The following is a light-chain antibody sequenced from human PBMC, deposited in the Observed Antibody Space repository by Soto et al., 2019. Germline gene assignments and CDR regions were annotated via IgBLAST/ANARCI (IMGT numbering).Light chain of an antibody. Sequence: QSALTQPPSASGTPGQRVTISCSGSSSNIGSNSVNWYQQLPGAAPKLLIYSNNQRPSGVPDRFSGSKSGTSASLAISGFQSEDVADYYCAAWDDSLNGREVFGTGTKVTVL. J-gene: IGLJ1*01. CDR1: SSNIGSNS. CDR3: AAWDDSLNGREV. V-gene: IGLV1-44*01. CDR2: SNN.